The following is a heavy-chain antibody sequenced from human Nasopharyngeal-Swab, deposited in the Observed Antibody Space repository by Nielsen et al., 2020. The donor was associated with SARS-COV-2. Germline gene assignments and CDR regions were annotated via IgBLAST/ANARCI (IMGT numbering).Heavy chain of an antibody. Sequence: WIRQPPGKGLEWVGFIRSKAYGGTTEYAASVKGRFTISRDDSKSIAYLQMNSLKTEDTAVYYCTREGYCSSTSCYVYYYYGMDVWGQGTTGTVSS. CDR2: IRSKAYGGTT. J-gene: IGHJ6*02. CDR3: TREGYCSSTSCYVYYYYGMDV. V-gene: IGHV3-49*02. D-gene: IGHD2-2*01.